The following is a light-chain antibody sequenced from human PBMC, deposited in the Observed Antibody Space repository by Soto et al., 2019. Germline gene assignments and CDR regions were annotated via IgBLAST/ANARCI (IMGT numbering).Light chain of an antibody. CDR1: SSDVGGYNY. CDR2: DVS. J-gene: IGLJ3*02. V-gene: IGLV2-11*01. CDR3: CSYAGSYTWV. Sequence: QSVLTQPRSVSGSPGQSVTISCTGTSSDVGGYNYVSWYQQHPGKAPKLMIYDVSKRPSGVPDRFSGYKSGNTASLTISGLQAEDEADYCCCSYAGSYTWVFGGGTKLTVL.